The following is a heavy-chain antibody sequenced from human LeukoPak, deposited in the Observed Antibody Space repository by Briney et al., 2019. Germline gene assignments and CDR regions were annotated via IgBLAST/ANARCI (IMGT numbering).Heavy chain of an antibody. V-gene: IGHV3-53*01. D-gene: IGHD7-27*01. CDR1: GFTFSSYE. CDR3: ARGPGDY. J-gene: IGHJ4*02. Sequence: GGSLRLSCAASGFTFSSYEMNWVRQAPGKGLEWASVVYTGGSTWYADSVKGRFTLSRDNSKNTLYLQMNSLRAEDTAVYYCARGPGDYWGQGTLVTVSS. CDR2: VYTGGST.